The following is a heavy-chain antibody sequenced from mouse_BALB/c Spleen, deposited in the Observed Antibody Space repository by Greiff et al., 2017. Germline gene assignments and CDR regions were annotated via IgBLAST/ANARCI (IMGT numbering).Heavy chain of an antibody. Sequence: EVQVVESGGGLVKPGGSLKLSCAASGFTFSSYTMSWVRQTPEKRLEWVATISSGGSYTYYPDSVKGRFTISRDNAKNTLYLQMSSLKSEDTAMYYCTREGRSYYFDYWGQGTTLTVSS. CDR3: TREGRSYYFDY. CDR2: ISSGGSYT. J-gene: IGHJ2*01. CDR1: GFTFSSYT. V-gene: IGHV5-6-4*01.